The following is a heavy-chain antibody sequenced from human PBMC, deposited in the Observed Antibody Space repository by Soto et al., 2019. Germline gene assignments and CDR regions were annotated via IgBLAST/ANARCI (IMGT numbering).Heavy chain of an antibody. J-gene: IGHJ4*02. V-gene: IGHV1-69*02. CDR3: AGGGDWYYFDY. D-gene: IGHD2-21*02. CDR2: IIPILGIA. Sequence: QVQLVQSGAEVKKPGSSVKVSCKASGGTFSSYTISWVRQAPGQGLEWMGRIIPILGIANYAQKFKGRVTITADKSTSTAYMELSSQRSEYTAVYYWAGGGDWYYFDYCGQGTMVTVSS. CDR1: GGTFSSYT.